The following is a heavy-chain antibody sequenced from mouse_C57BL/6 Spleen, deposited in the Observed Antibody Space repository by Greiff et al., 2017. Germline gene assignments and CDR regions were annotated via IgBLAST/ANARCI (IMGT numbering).Heavy chain of an antibody. CDR3: ARSLTGTGAMDY. Sequence: VQLQQPGAELVKPGASVKLFCKASGYTLPSHLMHWVKPRPGRGLEWIGRIDPNSGGTKYNEKFKSKAKLTVDKPASTAYMQLSSLTSEDSAVYYCARSLTGTGAMDYWGQGTSVTVSS. CDR2: IDPNSGGT. V-gene: IGHV1-72*01. J-gene: IGHJ4*01. CDR1: GYTLPSHL. D-gene: IGHD4-1*01.